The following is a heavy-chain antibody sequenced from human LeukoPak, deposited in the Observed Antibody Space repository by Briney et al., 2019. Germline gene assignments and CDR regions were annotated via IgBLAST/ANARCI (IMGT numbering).Heavy chain of an antibody. CDR1: GFTFSSYW. CDR3: ASQFWWTAVTATALDY. J-gene: IGHJ4*01. CDR2: INEDGSEK. Sequence: GGSLRLSCAASGFTFSSYWMSWVRQAPRKGLEWVAHINEDGSEKYYVDSVKGRFTIYRDNAKNSLYLQMNSLRPEDTAVYYCASQFWWTAVTATALDYWGHGTLVTVSS. D-gene: IGHD2-21*02. V-gene: IGHV3-7*05.